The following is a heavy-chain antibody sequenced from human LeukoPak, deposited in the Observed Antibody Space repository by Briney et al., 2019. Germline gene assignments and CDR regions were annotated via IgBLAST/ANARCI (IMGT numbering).Heavy chain of an antibody. J-gene: IGHJ6*03. CDR2: IYPNSGGT. CDR3: AREAYDSGSFRTDYYYMDV. D-gene: IGHD3-10*01. CDR1: GYTFTGYY. Sequence: ASVKVSCKASGYTFTGYYMHWVRQAPGQGLEWMGWIYPNSGGTNYAQKFQGRVTVTRDTSISTAYMELSRLRSDDTAVYYCAREAYDSGSFRTDYYYMDVWGKGTTVTISS. V-gene: IGHV1-2*02.